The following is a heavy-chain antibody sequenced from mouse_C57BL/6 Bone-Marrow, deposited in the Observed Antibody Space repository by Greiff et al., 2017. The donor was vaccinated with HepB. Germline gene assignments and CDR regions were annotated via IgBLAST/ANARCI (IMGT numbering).Heavy chain of an antibody. CDR1: GFSLTSYA. CDR3: ASHYGSSAQDYDIDY. V-gene: IGHV2-9-1*01. J-gene: IGHJ4*01. D-gene: IGHD1-1*01. CDR2: IWTGGGK. Sequence: VQLQESGPGLVAPSQSLSITCTVSGFSLTSYAISWVRQPPGKGLEWLGVIWTGGGKNYNSALKSRLSISKDNSKSQVFLKMNSLQTDDTARYYCASHYGSSAQDYDIDYWGQGTSVTVSS.